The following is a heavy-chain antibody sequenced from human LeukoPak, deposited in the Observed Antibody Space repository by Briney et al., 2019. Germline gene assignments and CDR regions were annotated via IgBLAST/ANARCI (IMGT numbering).Heavy chain of an antibody. J-gene: IGHJ5*02. CDR3: ARSQDRRITIFGVVTNWFDP. CDR2: IYTSGST. Sequence: ASQALSLTCTVSGGSISSGSYYWSWIRQPAGKGLEWIGRIYTSGSTNYNPSLKSRVTTSVDTSKNQFSLKLSSVTAADTAVYYCARSQDRRITIFGVVTNWFDPWGQGTLVTVSS. CDR1: GGSISSGSYY. D-gene: IGHD3-3*01. V-gene: IGHV4-61*02.